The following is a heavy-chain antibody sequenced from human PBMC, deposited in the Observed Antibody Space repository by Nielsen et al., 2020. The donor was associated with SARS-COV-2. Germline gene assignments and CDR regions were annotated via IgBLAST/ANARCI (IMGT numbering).Heavy chain of an antibody. V-gene: IGHV3-53*04. D-gene: IGHD6-13*01. CDR3: ARKAAAGPYYYYMDV. Sequence: GESLKISCAASGFTVSSNYMSWVRQAPGKGLEWVSVIYSGGSTYYADSVKGRFTISRHNSKNTLYLQMNSLRAEDTAVYYCARKAAAGPYYYYMDVWGKGTTVTVSS. CDR1: GFTVSSNY. J-gene: IGHJ6*03. CDR2: IYSGGST.